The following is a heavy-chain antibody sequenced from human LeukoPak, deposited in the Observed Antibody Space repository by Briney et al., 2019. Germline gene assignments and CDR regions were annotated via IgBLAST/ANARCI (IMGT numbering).Heavy chain of an antibody. CDR2: INHSGST. J-gene: IGHJ5*02. V-gene: IGHV4-34*01. CDR1: GGSFSGYY. Sequence: SETLSLTCAVYGGSFSGYYWSWIRQPPGKGLEWIGEINHSGSTNYNPSLKSRVTISVDTSKNQFSLRLSSVTAADTAVYYCARRFDPWGQGTLVTVSS. CDR3: ARRFDP.